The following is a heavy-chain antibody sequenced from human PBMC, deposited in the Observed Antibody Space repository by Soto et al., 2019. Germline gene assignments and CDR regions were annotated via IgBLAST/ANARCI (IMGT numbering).Heavy chain of an antibody. J-gene: IGHJ4*02. CDR2: INAGNGNT. D-gene: IGHD3-22*01. V-gene: IGHV1-3*01. CDR1: GYTFTGYA. CDR3: ASQDYYDSSGYYSFDY. Sequence: ASVKVSCKASGYTFTGYAMHWVRQAPGQRLEWMGWINAGNGNTKYSQKFQGRVTITRDTSASTAYMELSSLRPEDTAVYYCASQDYYDSSGYYSFDYWGQGTLVTVSS.